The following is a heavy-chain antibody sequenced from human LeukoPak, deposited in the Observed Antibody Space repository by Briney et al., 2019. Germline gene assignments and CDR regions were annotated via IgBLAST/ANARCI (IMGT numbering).Heavy chain of an antibody. CDR2: IYYSGDT. CDR1: DGAIAGYS. J-gene: IGHJ5*02. CDR3: AKRTYSSSLDWFDP. V-gene: IGHV4-59*01. D-gene: IGHD6-6*01. Sequence: SETLSLTCTVSDGAIAGYSWSWIRQAPGKGLEWIGYIYYSGDTNYNPSLQSRVTVSVDTSKNQFSLRLTSVTAADTAVYYCAKRTYSSSLDWFDPWGQGTLVTVSS.